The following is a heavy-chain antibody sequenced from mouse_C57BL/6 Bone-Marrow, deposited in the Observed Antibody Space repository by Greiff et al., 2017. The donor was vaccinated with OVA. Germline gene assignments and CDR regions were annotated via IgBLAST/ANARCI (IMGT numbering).Heavy chain of an antibody. D-gene: IGHD1-1*01. CDR2: IWSGGST. CDR1: GFSLTSYG. V-gene: IGHV2-2*01. Sequence: QVQLQQSGPGLVQPSQSLSITCTVSGFSLTSYGVHWVRQSPGKGLEWLGVIWSGGSTDYNAAFISRLSISKDNSKSQVFFKMNSLQADDTAIYYCARKNYGSSYVGWYFDVWGTGTTVTVSS. J-gene: IGHJ1*03. CDR3: ARKNYGSSYVGWYFDV.